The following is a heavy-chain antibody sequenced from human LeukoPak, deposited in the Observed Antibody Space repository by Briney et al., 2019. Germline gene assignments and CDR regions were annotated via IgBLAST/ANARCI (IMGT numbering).Heavy chain of an antibody. CDR3: ARITMVRGVGYYMDV. D-gene: IGHD3-10*01. V-gene: IGHV1-69*06. CDR1: GDTFSYA. Sequence: GASVKVSCKASGDTFSYAISWVRQAPGQGLEWMGGIIPILDTANYAQKFQGRVTITADKSTSTAYMELSSLRSEDTAVYYCARITMVRGVGYYMDVWGKGTTVTISS. CDR2: IIPILDTA. J-gene: IGHJ6*03.